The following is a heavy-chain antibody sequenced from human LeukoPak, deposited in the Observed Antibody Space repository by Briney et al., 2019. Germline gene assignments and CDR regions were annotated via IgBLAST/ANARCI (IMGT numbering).Heavy chain of an antibody. J-gene: IGHJ4*02. CDR3: GRQAAAGAGGDY. Sequence: PSETLSLTCTVSGGSISGSSYFWGWIRQPPGKGLEWIGSIYYSGSTYYNPSLKSRVTISVDMCKKQFSLKLNSVTAADTAVYYCGRQAAAGAGGDYWEQGTLVTVSS. D-gene: IGHD6-13*01. V-gene: IGHV4-39*01. CDR1: GGSISGSSYF. CDR2: IYYSGST.